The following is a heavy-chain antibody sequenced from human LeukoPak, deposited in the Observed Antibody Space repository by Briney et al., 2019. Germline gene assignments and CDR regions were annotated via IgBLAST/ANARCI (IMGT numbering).Heavy chain of an antibody. CDR1: GYSFADYY. D-gene: IGHD3-10*01. CDR2: ISGYNGKT. J-gene: IGHJ4*02. CDR3: ARDYRDVLLWFGELSK. Sequence: ASVKVSCKASGYSFADYYMHWVRQAPGQGLEWMGWISGYNGKTNYAQKLQGRVTMTTDTSTSTAYMELRSLRSDDTAVYYCARDYRDVLLWFGELSKWGQGTLVTVSS. V-gene: IGHV1-18*04.